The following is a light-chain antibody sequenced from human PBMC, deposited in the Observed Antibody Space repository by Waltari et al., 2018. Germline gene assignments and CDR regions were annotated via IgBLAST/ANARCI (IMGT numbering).Light chain of an antibody. CDR1: QDISNY. J-gene: IGKJ4*01. Sequence: DIQMTQSPSSLSASVGDRVTITCQASQDISNYLNWYQKKPGKAPKLLIYDASNLEPGVPSRISGSGTGTDFTFTISSLQPEDIATYYCQQYDNLPLTFGGGTKLEIK. CDR3: QQYDNLPLT. CDR2: DAS. V-gene: IGKV1-33*01.